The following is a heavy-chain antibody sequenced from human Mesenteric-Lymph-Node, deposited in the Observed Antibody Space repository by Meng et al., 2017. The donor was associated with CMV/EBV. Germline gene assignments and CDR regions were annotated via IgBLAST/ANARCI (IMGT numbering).Heavy chain of an antibody. V-gene: IGHV4-61*01. CDR1: GGSVSSGSYY. J-gene: IGHJ4*02. CDR2: IYYSGST. Sequence: SETLSLTCTVSGGSVSSGSYYWSWIRQPPGKGLEWIGYIYYSGSTNYNPSLKSRVTISVDTSKNQFSLKLSSVTAADTAVYYCARGGFGELLIWGQGTLVTVSS. D-gene: IGHD3-10*01. CDR3: ARGGFGELLI.